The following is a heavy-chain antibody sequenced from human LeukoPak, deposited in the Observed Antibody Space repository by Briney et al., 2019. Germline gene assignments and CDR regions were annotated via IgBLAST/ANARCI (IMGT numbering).Heavy chain of an antibody. Sequence: ASVKVSCKASGYTFTGYYMHWVRQAPGQGLEGMGWINPNSGGTNYAQKFQGRVTMTRDTSISTAYMELSRLRSDDTAVYYCASEVFGATMIDYWGQGTLVTVSS. D-gene: IGHD1-26*01. J-gene: IGHJ4*02. CDR3: ASEVFGATMIDY. V-gene: IGHV1-2*02. CDR2: INPNSGGT. CDR1: GYTFTGYY.